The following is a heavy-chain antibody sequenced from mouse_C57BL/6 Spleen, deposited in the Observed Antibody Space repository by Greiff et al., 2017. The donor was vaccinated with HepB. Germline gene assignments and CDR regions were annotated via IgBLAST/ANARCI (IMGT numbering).Heavy chain of an antibody. CDR2: INPSNGGT. D-gene: IGHD1-1*01. Sequence: QVQLQQPGTELVKPGASVKLSCKASGYTFTSYWMHWVKQRPGQGLEWIGNINPSNGGTNYNEKFKSKATLTVDKSSSTAYMQLSGLTSKDSAVYYCARGGITTVYCEYCGQGTAFTISS. V-gene: IGHV1-53*01. J-gene: IGHJ2*01. CDR1: GYTFTSYW. CDR3: ARGGITTVYCEY.